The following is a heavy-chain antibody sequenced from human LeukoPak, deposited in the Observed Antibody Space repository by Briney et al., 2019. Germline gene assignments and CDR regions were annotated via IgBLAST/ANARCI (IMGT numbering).Heavy chain of an antibody. CDR1: GYSFTSYW. D-gene: IGHD6-19*01. Sequence: GESLKISCKGSGYSFTSYWIGWVRQMPGKGLEWMGIIYPGDSDTRYSPSFQGQVTISADKSISTAYLQWSSLRASDTAMYYCASCTVAGTQAFGYWGQGTLVTVSS. CDR2: IYPGDSDT. J-gene: IGHJ4*02. CDR3: ASCTVAGTQAFGY. V-gene: IGHV5-51*01.